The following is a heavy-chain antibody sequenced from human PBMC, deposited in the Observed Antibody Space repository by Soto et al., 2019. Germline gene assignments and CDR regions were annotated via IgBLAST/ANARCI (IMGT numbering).Heavy chain of an antibody. J-gene: IGHJ6*02. CDR2: IYWNDDK. CDR1: GFSLSTSGVG. V-gene: IGHV2-5*01. CDR3: ALLGHTNYYYYGMDV. Sequence: QITLKESGPTLVKPTQTLTLTCTVSGFSLSTSGVGVGWIRQPPGKALEWLALIYWNDDKRYSPSLKSRLTITKDTSKNQVVLTMTNMDPVDTATYYCALLGHTNYYYYGMDVWGQGTTVTVSS. D-gene: IGHD1-26*01.